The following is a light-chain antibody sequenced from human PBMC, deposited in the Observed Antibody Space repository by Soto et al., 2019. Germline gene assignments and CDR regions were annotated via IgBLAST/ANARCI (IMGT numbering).Light chain of an antibody. J-gene: IGLJ1*01. V-gene: IGLV1-44*01. CDR2: SNS. CDR3: AAWDDSLNGDV. CDR1: SSNIGSYT. Sequence: QPVLIQPPSASGTPGQRVTVSCSGGSSNIGSYTVNWYQQLPGAAPKLLIYSNSQRPSGVPDRFSASKSGTSASLAISGLQSEDEAEYYCAAWDDSLNGDVFGPGTKLTVL.